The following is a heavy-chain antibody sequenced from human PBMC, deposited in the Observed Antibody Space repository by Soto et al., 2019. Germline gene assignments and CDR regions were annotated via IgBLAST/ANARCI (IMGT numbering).Heavy chain of an antibody. CDR2: TTGSGANK. Sequence: EVNLLESGGGVVQPGESLRISCVGSGFTFKNYAMTWVPQAPGKGLEWVSGTTGSGANKHYADSVRGRFTISRDNSKKPLYLEVKSRRVEDTAVYYCAKDGDFGEDGPAEYFEHWGQGTLVTVSS. V-gene: IGHV3-23*01. D-gene: IGHD4-17*01. CDR1: GFTFKNYA. CDR3: AKDGDFGEDGPAEYFEH. J-gene: IGHJ1*01.